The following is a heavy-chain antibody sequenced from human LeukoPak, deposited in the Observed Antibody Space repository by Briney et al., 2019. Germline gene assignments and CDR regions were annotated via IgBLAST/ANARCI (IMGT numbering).Heavy chain of an antibody. Sequence: SETLSLTCTVSGGSISSYYWSCIRQPPGKGLEWIGYIYYSGSTNYNPSLKSRVTISVDTSKNQFSLKLSSVTAADTAVYYCARVSMAVAFDIWGQGTMVTVSS. D-gene: IGHD2-8*01. CDR3: ARVSMAVAFDI. V-gene: IGHV4-59*01. CDR2: IYYSGST. CDR1: GGSISSYY. J-gene: IGHJ3*02.